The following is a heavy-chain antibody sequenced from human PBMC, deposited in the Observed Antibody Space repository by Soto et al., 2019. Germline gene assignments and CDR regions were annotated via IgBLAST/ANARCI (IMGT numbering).Heavy chain of an antibody. CDR3: ARGGYYYDSSAYYRPFDY. CDR2: MNPNSGNT. V-gene: IGHV1-8*01. J-gene: IGHJ4*02. Sequence: ASVKVSCKASGYTFTSYDINWVRQATGQGLEWMGWMNPNSGNTGYAQKFQGRVTMTRSTSISTAYMELSSLRSEDTAVYYCARGGYYYDSSAYYRPFDYWGQGTLVTVSS. D-gene: IGHD3-22*01. CDR1: GYTFTSYD.